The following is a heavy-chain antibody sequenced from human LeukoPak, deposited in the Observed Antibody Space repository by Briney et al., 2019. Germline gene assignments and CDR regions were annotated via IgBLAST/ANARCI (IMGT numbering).Heavy chain of an antibody. CDR3: ARDNTPMVRGVMSNY. CDR2: ISAYNGNT. J-gene: IGHJ4*02. CDR1: GYTFTSYG. V-gene: IGHV1-18*04. Sequence: ASVKVSCKASGYTFTSYGISWVRQAPGHGLEWMGWISAYNGNTNYAQKLQGRVTMATDTSTSTAYMELRSLRSDDTAVYYCARDNTPMVRGVMSNYWGQGTLVTVSS. D-gene: IGHD3-10*01.